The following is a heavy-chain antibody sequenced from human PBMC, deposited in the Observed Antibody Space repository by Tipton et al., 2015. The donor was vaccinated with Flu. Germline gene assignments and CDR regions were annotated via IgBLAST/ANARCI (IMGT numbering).Heavy chain of an antibody. CDR3: ARLSYYDVDLKNFYFDY. CDR2: IYPSGTT. Sequence: TLSLTCTVSGASIRSTNYFCAWIRQPPGKRLELIGSIYPSGTTYYNPSLKSRVTISVDTSKSQFSLKLWSVTAADTAVYYCARLSYYDVDLKNFYFDYWGQGVLVTVSS. J-gene: IGHJ4*02. D-gene: IGHD3-10*02. CDR1: GASIRSTNYF. V-gene: IGHV4-39*01.